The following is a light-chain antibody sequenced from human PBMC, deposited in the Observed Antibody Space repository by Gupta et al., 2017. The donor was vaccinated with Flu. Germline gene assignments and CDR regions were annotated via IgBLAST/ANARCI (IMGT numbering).Light chain of an antibody. V-gene: IGKV3-11*01. CDR2: DAS. Sequence: ATLSFSPGERATLSCRASHSLSSYLAWYQQKPGQAPRLLIYDASNRATGIPARFSGSGSGTDFTLTISSLEPEDFAVYYCQQRSNWPPYTFGQGTKLEIK. J-gene: IGKJ2*01. CDR1: HSLSSY. CDR3: QQRSNWPPYT.